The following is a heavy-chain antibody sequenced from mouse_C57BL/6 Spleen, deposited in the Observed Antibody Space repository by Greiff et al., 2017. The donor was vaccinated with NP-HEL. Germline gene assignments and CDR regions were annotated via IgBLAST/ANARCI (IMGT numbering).Heavy chain of an antibody. Sequence: EVKLQESGGGLAQSGRSLRLSCATSGFTFSDFYMEWVRQAPGKGLEWIAASRNKANDYTTEYSASVKGRFIVSRDTSQSILYLQMNALRAEDTAIYYCARDAITTVPYWYFDVWGTGTTVTVSS. CDR3: ARDAITTVPYWYFDV. CDR2: SRNKANDYTT. CDR1: GFTFSDFY. J-gene: IGHJ1*03. D-gene: IGHD1-1*01. V-gene: IGHV7-1*01.